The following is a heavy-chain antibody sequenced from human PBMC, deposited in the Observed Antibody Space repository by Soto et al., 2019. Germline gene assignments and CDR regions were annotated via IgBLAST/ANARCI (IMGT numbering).Heavy chain of an antibody. V-gene: IGHV3-23*05. Sequence: EAQLSESGGDLVQPGGSLRLSCAASGFSFSDYSMNWVRQAPGKGLEWVAFIDLTGTMTDYRESVKGRFTLSKDKSMKTAYLQMNNLRVEDAAIYYCTKDRVPDGIYSFDYWGRGALVTVSS. D-gene: IGHD2-21*01. CDR3: TKDRVPDGIYSFDY. J-gene: IGHJ4*02. CDR2: IDLTGTMT. CDR1: GFSFSDYS.